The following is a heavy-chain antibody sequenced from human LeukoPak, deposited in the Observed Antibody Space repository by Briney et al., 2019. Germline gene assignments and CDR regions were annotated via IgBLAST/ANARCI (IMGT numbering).Heavy chain of an antibody. J-gene: IGHJ4*02. D-gene: IGHD4-17*01. CDR2: ISSSSSYI. Sequence: GGSLRLSCAASGFTFSSYSMNWVRQAPGKGLEWVSSISSSSSYIYYADSVKGRFTISRDNAKNSLYLQMNSLRAEDTAVYYCARDGRALDPNYGRIDYWGQGTLVTVSS. CDR1: GFTFSSYS. V-gene: IGHV3-21*01. CDR3: ARDGRALDPNYGRIDY.